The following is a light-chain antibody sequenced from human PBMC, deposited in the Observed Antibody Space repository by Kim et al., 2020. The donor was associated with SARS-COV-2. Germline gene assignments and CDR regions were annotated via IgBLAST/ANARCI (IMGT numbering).Light chain of an antibody. CDR3: QQRANWPTVT. V-gene: IGKV3-11*01. CDR1: QSVGSY. Sequence: EIVLTQSPATLSLSPGERATPSCRASQSVGSYLAWYQQRPGQAPRLLIYDASNRATGIPARFSGSGSGTDFTLTINSLEPEDFAVYYCQQRANWPTVTFGGGTKVDIK. J-gene: IGKJ4*01. CDR2: DAS.